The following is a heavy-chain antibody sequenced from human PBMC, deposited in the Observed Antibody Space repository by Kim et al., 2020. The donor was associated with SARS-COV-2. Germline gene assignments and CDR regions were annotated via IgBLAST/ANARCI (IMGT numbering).Heavy chain of an antibody. J-gene: IGHJ3*02. CDR1: EFTFSSFG. Sequence: GGSLRLSCAASEFTFSSFGMTWVRQAPGKGLEWISGISTGGDKTYHADSVKGRFTTSRDNSKSTLYLQMNSLRAEDTAVYYCARARGAGLMDIWGQGTLVTVSS. CDR2: ISTGGDKT. CDR3: ARARGAGLMDI. D-gene: IGHD3-16*01. V-gene: IGHV3-23*01.